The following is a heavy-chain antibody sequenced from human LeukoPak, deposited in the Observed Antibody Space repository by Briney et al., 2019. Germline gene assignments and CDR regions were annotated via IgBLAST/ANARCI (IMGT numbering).Heavy chain of an antibody. V-gene: IGHV3-21*01. J-gene: IGHJ4*02. CDR1: GFTFSSYS. CDR2: ISSSSSYI. D-gene: IGHD4-11*01. Sequence: GGSLRLSCAASGFTFSSYSMNWVRQAPGKGLEWVSSISSSSSYICYADSVKGRFTISRDNAKNSLYLQMNSLRAEDTAVYYCARDRLQFCDYWGQGTLVTVSS. CDR3: ARDRLQFCDY.